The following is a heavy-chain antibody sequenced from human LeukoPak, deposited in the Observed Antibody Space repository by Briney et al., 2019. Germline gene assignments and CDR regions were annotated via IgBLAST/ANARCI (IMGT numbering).Heavy chain of an antibody. V-gene: IGHV3-23*01. Sequence: GGSLRLSCAASGFTFSSYAMSWVRQAPGKGLEWVSAISGSPGSTYYADSVKGRFTISRDNSKNTLYLQMNSLRAEDTAVYYCARDYGGSSPFDYWGQGTLVTVSS. CDR3: ARDYGGSSPFDY. CDR2: ISGSPGST. J-gene: IGHJ4*02. CDR1: GFTFSSYA. D-gene: IGHD4-23*01.